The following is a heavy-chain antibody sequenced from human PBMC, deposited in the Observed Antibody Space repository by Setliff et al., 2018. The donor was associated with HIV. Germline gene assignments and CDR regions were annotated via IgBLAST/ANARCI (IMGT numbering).Heavy chain of an antibody. V-gene: IGHV4-61*02. J-gene: IGHJ4*02. Sequence: PSETLSLTCTVSGGSVSSGSYYWSWIRQPAGKGLEWIGRIYTSGSTYYNPSLKSRVTISVDTSKNQFSLKLSSVTAADTAVYYCARGGSGSPFDYWGQGTLVTVSS. CDR2: IYTSGST. CDR3: ARGGSGSPFDY. CDR1: GGSVSSGSYY. D-gene: IGHD1-26*01.